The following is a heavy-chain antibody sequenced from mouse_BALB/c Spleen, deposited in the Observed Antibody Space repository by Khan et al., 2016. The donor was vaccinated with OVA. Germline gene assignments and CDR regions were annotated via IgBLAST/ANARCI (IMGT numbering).Heavy chain of an antibody. V-gene: IGHV1-26*01. CDR2: INPNNGDT. Sequence: EVQLQQSGPELVKPGASVKMSCKASGYTFTDYYMKWLKQSHGKSLEWIGDINPNNGDTFYNQKFKDKATLTVDKSSSTAYMQLNSLTSEDSAVYYCARGLVDVWSAGTTVTVSS. J-gene: IGHJ1*01. CDR1: GYTFTDYY. CDR3: ARGLVDV.